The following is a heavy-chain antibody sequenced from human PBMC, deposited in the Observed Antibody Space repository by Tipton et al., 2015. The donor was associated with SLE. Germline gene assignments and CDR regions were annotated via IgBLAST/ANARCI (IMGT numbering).Heavy chain of an antibody. D-gene: IGHD3-10*01. V-gene: IGHV4-39*07. Sequence: TLSLTCTVSGGSISSSSCYWGWIRQPPGKGLEWIGSIYYSGSTYYNPSLKSRVTISVDTSKNQFSLKLSSVTAADTAVYYCASGSGYGSGSYSLDYWGQGTLVTVSS. CDR3: ASGSGYGSGSYSLDY. CDR2: IYYSGST. J-gene: IGHJ4*02. CDR1: GGSISSSSCY.